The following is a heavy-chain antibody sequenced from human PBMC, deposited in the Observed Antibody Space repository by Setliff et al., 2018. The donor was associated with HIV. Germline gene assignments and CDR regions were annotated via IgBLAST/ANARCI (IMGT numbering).Heavy chain of an antibody. CDR3: ARGLNDYTNPSYMDV. CDR2: IYSSGST. Sequence: PSETLSLTCTVSGGSFSSGGYYWSWIRQHPGKGLEWIGYIYSSGSTYYNPSLKSRITISVDTSKNQFSLKVNSVTAVDTAVYYCARGLNDYTNPSYMDVWGKGTTVTSP. V-gene: IGHV4-31*03. CDR1: GGSFSSGGYY. D-gene: IGHD4-4*01. J-gene: IGHJ6*03.